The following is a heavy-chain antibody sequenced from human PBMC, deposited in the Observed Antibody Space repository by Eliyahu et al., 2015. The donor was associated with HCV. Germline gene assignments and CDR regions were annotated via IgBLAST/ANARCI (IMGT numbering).Heavy chain of an antibody. Sequence: QVQLVQSGAEVKKPGASVKVSCKASGYTFTGYYIHWVRQAPGQGLEWMGWINPNSGGTNYAQKFQGRVTMTRDTSISTAYMELSRLRSDDTAVYYCARVWWPEGDYYYGMDVWGQGTTVTVSS. V-gene: IGHV1-2*02. CDR1: GYTFTGYY. D-gene: IGHD2-15*01. CDR2: INPNSGGT. CDR3: ARVWWPEGDYYYGMDV. J-gene: IGHJ6*02.